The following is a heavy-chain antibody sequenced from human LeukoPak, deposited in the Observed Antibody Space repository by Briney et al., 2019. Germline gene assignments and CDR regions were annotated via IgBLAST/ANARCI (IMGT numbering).Heavy chain of an antibody. CDR1: GFTFSDYY. D-gene: IGHD1-26*01. CDR3: ASHSIVGARDYFDY. J-gene: IGHJ4*02. Sequence: KPGGSLRLSCAASGFTFSDYYMSWIRQAPGKGLEWVSYISSSGSTIYYADSVKGRFTISRDNAKNSLYLQMNSLRAEDTAVYYCASHSIVGARDYFDYWGQGTLVTVSS. CDR2: ISSSGSTI. V-gene: IGHV3-11*04.